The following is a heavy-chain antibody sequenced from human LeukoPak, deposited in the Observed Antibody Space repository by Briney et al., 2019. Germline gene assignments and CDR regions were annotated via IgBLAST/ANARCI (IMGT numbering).Heavy chain of an antibody. CDR1: GFTFNSYA. D-gene: IGHD4-17*01. CDR2: ISGSGGST. V-gene: IGHV3-23*01. J-gene: IGHJ4*02. CDR3: AKTLHYGHFGKFDS. Sequence: GGSLRLSCAASGFTFNSYALYWVRQAPGMGLEWVSGISGSGGSTYYADSVKGRSTISRDNSKNTLYLQMNSLRAEDTAIYYCAKTLHYGHFGKFDSWGQGTLVTVSS.